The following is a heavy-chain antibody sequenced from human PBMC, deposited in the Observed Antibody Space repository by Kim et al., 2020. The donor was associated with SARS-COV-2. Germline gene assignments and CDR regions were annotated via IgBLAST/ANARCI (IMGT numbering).Heavy chain of an antibody. Sequence: SETLSLTCSVSGGSISSTDYYWGWIRQPPGKGLEWVGGVFYGGSTYYNPSLKSRVIISVDTSTNQFSLKLSSVTASDTAEYYCARGGAFLGVYCSFDSWG. J-gene: IGHJ4*01. CDR1: GGSISSTDYY. D-gene: IGHD3-16*01. V-gene: IGHV4-39*01. CDR2: VFYGGST. CDR3: ARGGAFLGVYCSFDS.